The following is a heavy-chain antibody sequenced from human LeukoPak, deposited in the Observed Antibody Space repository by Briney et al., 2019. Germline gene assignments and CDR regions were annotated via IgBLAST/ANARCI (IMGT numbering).Heavy chain of an antibody. CDR2: IIPMSGTV. V-gene: IGHV1-69*06. D-gene: IGHD5-18*01. CDR1: GGTFSTFG. J-gene: IGHJ4*02. Sequence: SVQVSCKASGGTFSTFGISWVRQAPGQGVEWMGGIIPMSGTVNNAQKFQGRVTITADKSTGTAYMELSSLRSDDTAVYYCARATGYAYGRAPLDYWGQGTLVTVSS. CDR3: ARATGYAYGRAPLDY.